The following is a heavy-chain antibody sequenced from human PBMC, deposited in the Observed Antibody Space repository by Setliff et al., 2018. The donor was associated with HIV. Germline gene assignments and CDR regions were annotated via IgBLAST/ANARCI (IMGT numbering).Heavy chain of an antibody. CDR1: GGSMTNFY. D-gene: IGHD3-22*01. CDR2: MYNGGTT. V-gene: IGHV4-4*09. J-gene: IGHJ3*02. Sequence: SETLSLTCVVSGGSMTNFYWSWIRQPPGKGLEWIGYMYNGGTTNYNPSLQSRVTMSVDTSKNQFSLKLSSVTAADTAVYYCARETGGDSSGYYYDAFDIWGQGTMVTVSS. CDR3: ARETGGDSSGYYYDAFDI.